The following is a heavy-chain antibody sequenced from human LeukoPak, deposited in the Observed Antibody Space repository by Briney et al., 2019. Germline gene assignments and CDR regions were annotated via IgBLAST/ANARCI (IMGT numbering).Heavy chain of an antibody. CDR2: ISNSGSTI. Sequence: PGGSLRLSCAASGFTFSSHEMNWVRQAPGKGLEWVSYISNSGSTIYYADSVRGRFTISRDNAKNPLYLQMNSLRAEDTAVYYCARRGIQLWPHDDYWGQGTLVTVSS. V-gene: IGHV3-48*03. J-gene: IGHJ4*02. D-gene: IGHD5-18*01. CDR3: ARRGIQLWPHDDY. CDR1: GFTFSSHE.